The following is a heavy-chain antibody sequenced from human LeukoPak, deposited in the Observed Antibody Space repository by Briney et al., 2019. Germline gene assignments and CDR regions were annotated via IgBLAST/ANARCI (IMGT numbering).Heavy chain of an antibody. Sequence: SETLSLTCTVSGGFISSSSYYWSWIRQYPGKGLEWIGEINHSGSTNYNPSLKSRVTISVDTSKNQFSLKLSSVTAADTAVYYCARVSQSLDTGTTAWDWFDPWGQGTLVTVSS. V-gene: IGHV4-39*07. CDR2: INHSGST. CDR1: GGFISSSSYY. J-gene: IGHJ5*02. CDR3: ARVSQSLDTGTTAWDWFDP. D-gene: IGHD1-7*01.